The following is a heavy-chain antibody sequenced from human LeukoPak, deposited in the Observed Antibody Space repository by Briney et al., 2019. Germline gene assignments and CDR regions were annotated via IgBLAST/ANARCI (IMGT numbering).Heavy chain of an antibody. Sequence: GGSLTLSCAASGFSFSRSGLNWVRQPPGKGLEWVSTSGTDGDSYYADSVKGRFAISRDNSKNMLYLHMTSLRAEDTAVYYCAKKTVGNYPLDSWGQGAQVTVSP. CDR1: GFSFSRSG. J-gene: IGHJ4*02. D-gene: IGHD5-24*01. CDR2: SGTDGDS. V-gene: IGHV3-23*01. CDR3: AKKTVGNYPLDS.